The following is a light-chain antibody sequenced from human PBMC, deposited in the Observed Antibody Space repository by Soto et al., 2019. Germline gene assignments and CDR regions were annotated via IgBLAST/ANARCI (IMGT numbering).Light chain of an antibody. CDR1: QGIGST. CDR2: DAS. V-gene: IGKV3-15*01. Sequence: EIVMTQSPATLSVSPGERATLSCRASQGIGSTLAWYRQKPGQTPKLLIYDASTRATGVPARFSGGGSGTEFTLTISSLQPEDFATYYCQQSRSFPLTFGGGTKV. J-gene: IGKJ4*01. CDR3: QQSRSFPLT.